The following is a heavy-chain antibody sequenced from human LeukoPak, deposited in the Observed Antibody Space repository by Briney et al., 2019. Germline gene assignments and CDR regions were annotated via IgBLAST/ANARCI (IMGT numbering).Heavy chain of an antibody. Sequence: ASVKVSCKASGYTFTGYYMHWVRQAPGQGLEWMGIINPSRGSTSQAQTFQGRVTMTRDMSTSTVSMELSSLRSDDTAVYYCAREGGPTGGAQDYWGQGTLVTVSS. CDR3: AREGGPTGGAQDY. D-gene: IGHD1-1*01. CDR2: INPSRGST. J-gene: IGHJ4*02. V-gene: IGHV1-46*01. CDR1: GYTFTGYY.